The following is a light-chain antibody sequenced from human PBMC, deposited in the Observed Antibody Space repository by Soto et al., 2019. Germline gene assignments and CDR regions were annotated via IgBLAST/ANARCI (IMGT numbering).Light chain of an antibody. CDR1: PSVSNS. J-gene: IGKJ1*01. V-gene: IGKV3-20*01. CDR2: DAF. Sequence: ESVLTQSPATLSLSPGERATLSCRASPSVSNSLAWYQHKPGQAPRLLIYDAFNRATGVPTRFSGSGSGTDFTLTISRLEPEDFAVYYCQQYGSSIQTFGQGTKVDIK. CDR3: QQYGSSIQT.